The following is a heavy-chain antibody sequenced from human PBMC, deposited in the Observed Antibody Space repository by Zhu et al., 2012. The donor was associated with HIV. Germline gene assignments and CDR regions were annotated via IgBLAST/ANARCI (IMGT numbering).Heavy chain of an antibody. Sequence: QVRLHESGPGLVKPSETLSLTCAVSGYSISSGSYWGWIRLPPGKGLEWIGSIYHSANTYYNPSLKSRVTISVDTSKNQFSLNLSSVTAADTAFYYCARLLQFSSDWDHFDYWGQGTLVTVSS. V-gene: IGHV4-38-2*01. J-gene: IGHJ4*02. CDR1: GYSISSGSY. CDR3: ARLLQFSSDWDHFDY. D-gene: IGHD2-15*01. CDR2: IYHSANT.